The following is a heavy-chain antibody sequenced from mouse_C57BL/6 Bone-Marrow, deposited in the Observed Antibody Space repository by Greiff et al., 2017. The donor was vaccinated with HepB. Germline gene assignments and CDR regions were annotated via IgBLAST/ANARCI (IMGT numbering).Heavy chain of an antibody. D-gene: IGHD4-1*01. Sequence: EVKLVESEGGLVQPGSSMKLSCTASGFTFSDYYMAWVRQVPEKGLEWVANINYDGSSTYYLDSLKSRFIISRDNAKNILYLQMSSLKSEYTATYYCARDRTGVYAMDYWGQGTSVTVSS. CDR2: INYDGSST. V-gene: IGHV5-16*01. CDR1: GFTFSDYY. J-gene: IGHJ4*01. CDR3: ARDRTGVYAMDY.